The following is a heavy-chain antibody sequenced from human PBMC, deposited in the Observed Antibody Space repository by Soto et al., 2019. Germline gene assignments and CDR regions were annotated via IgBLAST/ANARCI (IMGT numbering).Heavy chain of an antibody. CDR2: ISAYSGKT. V-gene: IGHV1-18*01. Sequence: QVQLVQSGAEVKKPGASVMLSCEASGYTFTSYGISWVRQAPGQGLEWMGWISAYSGKTNYAQKLQGRVTMTTDTSTSTAYMELRSLRYVDTAVYYCARGADFWSGYRWFDPWGQGTLVTVSS. CDR3: ARGADFWSGYRWFDP. D-gene: IGHD3-3*01. J-gene: IGHJ5*02. CDR1: GYTFTSYG.